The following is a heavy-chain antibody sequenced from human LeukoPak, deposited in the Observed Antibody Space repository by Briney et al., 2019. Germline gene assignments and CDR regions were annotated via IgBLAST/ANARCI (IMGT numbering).Heavy chain of an antibody. Sequence: PGGSLRLSCAASGFTFSSYAMSWVRQAPGKGLEWVSYISSSGSTIYYADSVKGRFTISRDNAKNSLYLQMNSLRAEDTAVYYCARAADYYDSSGYQYYFDYWGQGTLVTVSS. CDR1: GFTFSSYA. V-gene: IGHV3-48*03. CDR3: ARAADYYDSSGYQYYFDY. D-gene: IGHD3-22*01. J-gene: IGHJ4*02. CDR2: ISSSGSTI.